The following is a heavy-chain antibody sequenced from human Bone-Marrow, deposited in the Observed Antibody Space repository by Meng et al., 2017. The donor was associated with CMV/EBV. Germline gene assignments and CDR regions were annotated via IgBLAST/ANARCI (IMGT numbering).Heavy chain of an antibody. V-gene: IGHV3-74*01. CDR1: GFTFSSYW. CDR2: INSDGSST. CDR3: ARDLIMEWLTKFYYYYYGMDV. J-gene: IGHJ6*02. Sequence: GGSLRLSCAASGFTFSSYWMHWVRQAPGKGLVWVSRINSDGSSTSYADSVKGRFTISRDNAKNTLYLQMNSLRAEDTAVYYCARDLIMEWLTKFYYYYYGMDVWGQGTTVTASS. D-gene: IGHD3-3*01.